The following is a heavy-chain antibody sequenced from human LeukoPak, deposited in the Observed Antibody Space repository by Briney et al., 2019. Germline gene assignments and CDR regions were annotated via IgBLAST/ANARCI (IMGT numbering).Heavy chain of an antibody. D-gene: IGHD4-17*01. CDR1: GYTFTSYG. CDR2: ISAYNGNT. V-gene: IGHV1-18*01. CDR3: ARDPLDYGDNYFDY. Sequence: GASVKVSCKASGYTFTSYGISWVRQAPGQWLEWMGWISAYNGNTNYAQKLQGRVTMTTDTSTSTAYMELRSLRSDDTAVYYCARDPLDYGDNYFDYWGQGTLVTVSS. J-gene: IGHJ4*02.